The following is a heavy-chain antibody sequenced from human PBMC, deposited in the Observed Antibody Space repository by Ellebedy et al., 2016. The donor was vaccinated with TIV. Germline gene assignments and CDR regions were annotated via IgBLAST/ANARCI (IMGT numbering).Heavy chain of an antibody. V-gene: IGHV4-31*03. Sequence: SETLSLXXTVSGGSISSGGYYWSWIRQHPGKGLEWIGYIYYSGSTYYNPSLKSRVTISVDTSKNQFSLKLSSVTAADTAVYYCARESARLSYFDYWGQGTLVTVSS. J-gene: IGHJ4*02. D-gene: IGHD6-6*01. CDR2: IYYSGST. CDR3: ARESARLSYFDY. CDR1: GGSISSGGYY.